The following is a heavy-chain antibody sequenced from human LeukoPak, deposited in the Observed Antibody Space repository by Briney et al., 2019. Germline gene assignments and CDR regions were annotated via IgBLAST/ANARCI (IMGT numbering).Heavy chain of an antibody. Sequence: ASVKVSCKASGYTFTSYDINWVRQATGQGLEWMGWMNPNSGNTGYAQKFQGRVTMTRNTSISTAYMELSSLRSEDTAVYYCARGPFVWFGEFPDYFDYWGQGTLVTVSS. D-gene: IGHD3-10*01. CDR3: ARGPFVWFGEFPDYFDY. J-gene: IGHJ4*02. CDR2: MNPNSGNT. CDR1: GYTFTSYD. V-gene: IGHV1-8*01.